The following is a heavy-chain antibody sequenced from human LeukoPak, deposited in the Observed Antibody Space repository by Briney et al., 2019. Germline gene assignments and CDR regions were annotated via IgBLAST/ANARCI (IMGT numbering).Heavy chain of an antibody. J-gene: IGHJ5*02. CDR1: GGTFSSYA. D-gene: IGHD6-19*01. CDR2: IIPIFGTA. Sequence: ASVTVSCKASGGTFSSYAISWVRQAPGQGLEWMGGIIPIFGTANYAQKFQGRVTITADKSTSTAYMELSSLRSEDTAVYYCARDGGPGAVAGTTWFDPWGQGTLVTVSS. CDR3: ARDGGPGAVAGTTWFDP. V-gene: IGHV1-69*06.